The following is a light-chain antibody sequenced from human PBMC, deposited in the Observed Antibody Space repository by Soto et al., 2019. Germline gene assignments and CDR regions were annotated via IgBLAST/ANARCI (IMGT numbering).Light chain of an antibody. V-gene: IGKV3-11*01. CDR3: QQRSNWPWR. J-gene: IGKJ1*01. CDR1: PSVSSY. CDR2: DAS. Sequence: EIVLTQSPATLSLSPGERATLSCRASPSVSSYLAWYQQKAGQAPRLLIYDASNRATGIPARFSGSGSGPGVSLIIRSLAPEDCAGEECQQRSNWPWRCGQGAKVEIK.